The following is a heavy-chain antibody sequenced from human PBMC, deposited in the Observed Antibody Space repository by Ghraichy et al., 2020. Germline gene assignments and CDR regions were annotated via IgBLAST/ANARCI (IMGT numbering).Heavy chain of an antibody. D-gene: IGHD2/OR15-2a*01. CDR2: IRSKADGGTT. CDR1: AFTFSNDW. CDR3: TTLGLSDN. J-gene: IGHJ4*02. V-gene: IGHV3-15*01. Sequence: GGSLRLACAASAFTFSNDWMSWVRQAPGKGLEWLGRIRSKADGGTTDYAAPVKGRFFFSRDDSKDTLYLQMNSLKIEDTAVYYCTTLGLSDNWGQGTLVTVSS.